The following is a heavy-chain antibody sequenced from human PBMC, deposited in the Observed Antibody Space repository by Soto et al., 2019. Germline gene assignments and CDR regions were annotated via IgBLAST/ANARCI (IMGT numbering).Heavy chain of an antibody. CDR2: IYYSGST. Sequence: SETLSLTCTVSGGSISSSSYYWGWIRQPPGKGLEWIGSIYYSGSTYYNPSLKSRVTISVDTSKNQFSLKLSSVTAADTAVYYCARRLQYSSSEGYHYGMDVWGQGTTVTVSS. CDR3: ARRLQYSSSEGYHYGMDV. J-gene: IGHJ6*02. V-gene: IGHV4-39*01. CDR1: GGSISSSSYY. D-gene: IGHD6-6*01.